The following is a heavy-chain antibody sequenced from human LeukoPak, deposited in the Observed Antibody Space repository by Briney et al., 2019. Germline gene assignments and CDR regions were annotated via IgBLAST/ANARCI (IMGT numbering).Heavy chain of an antibody. CDR2: IYSGGST. CDR3: ARAYYGSGSYYRF. CDR1: GFTVSSNY. D-gene: IGHD3-10*01. J-gene: IGHJ4*02. Sequence: GGSLRLSCAASGFTVSSNYMSWVRQAPGKGLEWVSVIYSGGSTYYADSVKGRFTISRDNSKNTLYLQMNSLRAEDTAVYYCARAYYGSGSYYRFWGQGTLVTVSS. V-gene: IGHV3-66*01.